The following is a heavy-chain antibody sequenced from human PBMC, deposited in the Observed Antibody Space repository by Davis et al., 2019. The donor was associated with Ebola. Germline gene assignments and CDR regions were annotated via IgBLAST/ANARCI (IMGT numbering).Heavy chain of an antibody. CDR3: VRDYGRGWSSFYYYMDV. CDR2: ISSSGSSI. D-gene: IGHD3-10*01. J-gene: IGHJ6*03. V-gene: IGHV3-11*04. CDR1: GFTFSDYY. Sequence: GESLKISCAASGFTFSDYYMNWIRQAPGKGLECISYISSSGSSIYYADSVKGRFTISRDNAKNSLYLQMNDLRAEDTAVYYCVRDYGRGWSSFYYYMDVWGKGTTVTVSS.